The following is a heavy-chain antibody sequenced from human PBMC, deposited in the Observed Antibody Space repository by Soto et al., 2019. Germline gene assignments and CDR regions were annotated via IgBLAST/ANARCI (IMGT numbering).Heavy chain of an antibody. J-gene: IGHJ3*02. CDR2: IYYSGST. CDR3: ARVYFELGISVGDAFDI. CDR1: GGSISSYY. D-gene: IGHD7-27*01. V-gene: IGHV4-59*01. Sequence: SETLSLTCTVSGGSISSYYWSWIRQPPGKGLEWIGYIYYSGSTNYNPSLKSRVTISVDTSKNQFSLKLSSVTAADTAVYYCARVYFELGISVGDAFDIWGQGTMVTVS.